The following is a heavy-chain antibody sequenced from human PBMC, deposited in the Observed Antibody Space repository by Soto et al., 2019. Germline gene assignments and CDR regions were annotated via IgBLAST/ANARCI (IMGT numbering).Heavy chain of an antibody. Sequence: QAQLMQSGAEVKKPGSSVKVSCKASGGTFSGYAISWVRQAPGQGLEWMGGIIPILGITNYAQKFQGRITIAADESTGTVYMDLRSLRSEDTAVYYCARDPRSITGTTSSEYFQHWGQGTLVSVSS. CDR3: ARDPRSITGTTSSEYFQH. CDR1: GGTFSGYA. J-gene: IGHJ1*01. V-gene: IGHV1-69*01. CDR2: IIPILGIT. D-gene: IGHD1-20*01.